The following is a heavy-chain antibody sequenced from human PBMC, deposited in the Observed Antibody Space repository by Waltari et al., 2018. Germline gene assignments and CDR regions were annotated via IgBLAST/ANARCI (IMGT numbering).Heavy chain of an antibody. CDR1: GGSISSSSYY. D-gene: IGHD3-10*01. CDR3: ARLTRGSGSYLWYFDL. CDR2: IYYSGST. Sequence: QLQLQESGPGLVKPSETLSLTCTVSGGSISSSSYYWGWIRQPPGKGREGIGSIYYSGSTYHNPALKSRVTISVDTSKNQFSLKLSSVTAADTAVYYCARLTRGSGSYLWYFDLWGRGTLVTVSS. V-gene: IGHV4-39*01. J-gene: IGHJ2*01.